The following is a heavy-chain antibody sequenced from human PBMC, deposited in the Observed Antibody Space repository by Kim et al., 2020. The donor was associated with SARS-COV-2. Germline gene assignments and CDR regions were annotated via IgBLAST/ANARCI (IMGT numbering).Heavy chain of an antibody. V-gene: IGHV4-39*01. D-gene: IGHD3-3*02. CDR2: VFYSGYT. CDR1: IDSISNGKSY. CDR3: ARQKIQARRNAFFD. J-gene: IGHJ4*01. Sequence: SETLSLTCSVSIDSISNGKSYWGWIRQPPGKGLEWIGSVFYSGYTFYNPSLKGRVTVSVDTSQNQFSLRLSSVTAADTAVYSCARQKIQARRNAFFD.